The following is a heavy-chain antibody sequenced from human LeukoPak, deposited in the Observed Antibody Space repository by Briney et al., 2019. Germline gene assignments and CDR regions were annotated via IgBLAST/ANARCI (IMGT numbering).Heavy chain of an antibody. D-gene: IGHD3-9*01. V-gene: IGHV4-31*03. Sequence: SETLSLTCTVSGGSISSGGYYWSCIRQHPGKGLECIGYIYYSGSTYCNPSLKSRVTISRDTSRHQFSLRLGSVTAADTAVYYCARDLGGGYDILTGYGMGWFDPWGQGTLVTVSS. CDR3: ARDLGGGYDILTGYGMGWFDP. CDR1: GGSISSGGYY. CDR2: IYYSGST. J-gene: IGHJ5*02.